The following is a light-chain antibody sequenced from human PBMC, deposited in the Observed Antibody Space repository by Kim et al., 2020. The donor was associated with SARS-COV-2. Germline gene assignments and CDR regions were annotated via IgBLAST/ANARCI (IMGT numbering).Light chain of an antibody. CDR1: QSVSSSY. V-gene: IGKV3-20*01. J-gene: IGKJ5*01. CDR3: QQYCTT. Sequence: EIVLTQSPGTLSLSPGERATLSCRASQSVSSSYLAWYQQKPGQAPRLLIYGASSRTTGIPDRFSGRGSGTDFTLTISRLEPEDFAVYYCQQYCTTFGQGTRLEIK. CDR2: GAS.